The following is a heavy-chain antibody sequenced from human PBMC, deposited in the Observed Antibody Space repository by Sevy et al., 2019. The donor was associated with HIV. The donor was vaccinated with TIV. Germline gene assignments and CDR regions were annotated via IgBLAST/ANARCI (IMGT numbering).Heavy chain of an antibody. D-gene: IGHD3-10*01. V-gene: IGHV3-48*02. CDR3: ARPGGGSGSYTSYYYYGMDV. CDR1: GFTFSSYS. CDR2: ISSSSSTI. Sequence: GSLRLSCAASGFTFSSYSMNWVRQAPGKGLEWVSYISSSSSTIYYADSVKGRFTISRDNAKNSLYLQMNSLRDEDTAVYYCARPGGGSGSYTSYYYYGMDVWGQGTTVTVSS. J-gene: IGHJ6*02.